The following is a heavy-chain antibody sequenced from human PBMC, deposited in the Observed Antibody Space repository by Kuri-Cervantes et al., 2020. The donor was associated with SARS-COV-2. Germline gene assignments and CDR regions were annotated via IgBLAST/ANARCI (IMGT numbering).Heavy chain of an antibody. J-gene: IGHJ4*02. D-gene: IGHD3-10*01. CDR1: GYTFTSYG. Sequence: ASVKVSCKASGYTFTSYGISWVRQAPGQGLEWMGWISAYNGNTDYAQKLQGRVTMTTDTSTSTAYMELRSLRSDDTAVYYCARDRDSGTMVRGPMGAGYWGQGTLVTVS. V-gene: IGHV1-18*01. CDR3: ARDRDSGTMVRGPMGAGY. CDR2: ISAYNGNT.